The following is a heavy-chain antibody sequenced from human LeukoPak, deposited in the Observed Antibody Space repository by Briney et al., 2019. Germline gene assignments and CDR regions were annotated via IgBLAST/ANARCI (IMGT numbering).Heavy chain of an antibody. J-gene: IGHJ4*02. V-gene: IGHV4-34*01. D-gene: IGHD3-3*01. CDR1: DGSFSGYY. CDR3: ARGLNDSWTGENY. CDR2: INHSGNT. Sequence: PSETLSLTCAVYDGSFSGYYWSWIRQPPGKGLEWIGEINHSGNTNYNPSLKSRVTISLDTSKSQFSLKVRYVTAADTAVYYCARGLNDSWTGENYWGQGTLVTVSS.